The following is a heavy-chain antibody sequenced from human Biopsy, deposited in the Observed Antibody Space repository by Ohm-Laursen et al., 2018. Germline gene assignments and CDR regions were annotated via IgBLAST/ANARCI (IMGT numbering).Heavy chain of an antibody. CDR3: ARPTNARAGGAPFDI. J-gene: IGHJ3*02. CDR2: IWYDGSNK. Sequence: SLRLSCAASGFSFSSYGMHWVRQAPGKGLEWVAVIWYDGSNKYYADSVKGRFTISRDNSKDTLYLQMNSLRAEDTAMYYCARPTNARAGGAPFDIWGQGTMVTVSS. V-gene: IGHV3-33*01. D-gene: IGHD1-1*01. CDR1: GFSFSSYG.